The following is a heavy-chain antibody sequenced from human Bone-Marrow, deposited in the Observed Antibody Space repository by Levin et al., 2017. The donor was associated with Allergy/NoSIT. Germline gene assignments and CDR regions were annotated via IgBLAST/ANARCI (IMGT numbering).Heavy chain of an antibody. V-gene: IGHV4-59*08. J-gene: IGHJ4*02. CDR1: GGSINGYY. D-gene: IGHD5-18*01. CDR3: ARHIESLGNTALDY. Sequence: RSQTLSLTCTVSGGSINGYYWGWVRQPPGKGLEYIGYIHYSGRTNSNPSLTSRVTVSLDTFNNQFSLKLNSVTAADTAVYYCARHIESLGNTALDYWGQGTLVTVSS. CDR2: IHYSGRT.